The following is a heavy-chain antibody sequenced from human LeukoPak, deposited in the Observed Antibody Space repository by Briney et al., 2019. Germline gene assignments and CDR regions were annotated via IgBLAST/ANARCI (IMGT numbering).Heavy chain of an antibody. Sequence: GASVKVSCKASGGTFSSYAISWVRQAPGQGLEWMGGIIPIFGTANYAQKFQGRVTITADESTSTAYMELSSLRSEDTAVYHCASRFSGSYYSDYYYGMDVWGQGTTVTVSS. D-gene: IGHD1-26*01. CDR2: IIPIFGTA. V-gene: IGHV1-69*01. CDR3: ASRFSGSYYSDYYYGMDV. CDR1: GGTFSSYA. J-gene: IGHJ6*02.